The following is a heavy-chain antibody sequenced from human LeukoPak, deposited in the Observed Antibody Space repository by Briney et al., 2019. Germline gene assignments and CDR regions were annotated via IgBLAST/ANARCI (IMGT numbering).Heavy chain of an antibody. CDR3: ARALTGEIDY. CDR1: GGSFSGYY. J-gene: IGHJ4*02. Sequence: PSETLSLTCAVYGGSFSGYYWSWIRQPPGKGLEWIGEINHSGSTNHNPSLKSRVTISVDTSKNQFSLKLSSVTAADTAVYYCARALTGEIDYWGQGTLVTVSS. CDR2: INHSGST. D-gene: IGHD1-20*01. V-gene: IGHV4-34*01.